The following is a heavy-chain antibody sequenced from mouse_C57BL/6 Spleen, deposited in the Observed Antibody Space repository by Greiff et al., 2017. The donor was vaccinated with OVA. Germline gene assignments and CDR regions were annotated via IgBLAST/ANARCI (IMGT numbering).Heavy chain of an antibody. CDR2: INPNNGGT. D-gene: IGHD1-1*01. CDR3: ARNYYGSSYVNLFDY. J-gene: IGHJ2*01. CDR1: GYTFTDYY. Sequence: VQLQQSGPELVKPGASVKISCKASGYTFTDYYMNWVKQSHGKSLEWIGDINPNNGGTSYNQKFKGKATLTVDKSSSTAYMELRSLTSEDSAVYYCARNYYGSSYVNLFDYWGQGTTLTVSS. V-gene: IGHV1-26*01.